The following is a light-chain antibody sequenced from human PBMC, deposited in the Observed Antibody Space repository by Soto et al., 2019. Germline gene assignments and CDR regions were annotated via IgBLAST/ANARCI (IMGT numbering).Light chain of an antibody. CDR3: CSHTSSSPYV. J-gene: IGLJ1*01. CDR1: SSDVGGYNY. Sequence: SALTQPASVSGSPGQSITISCTGTSSDVGGYNYVSWYQQHPGKAPKLMIYEVSNRPSGVSHRFSGSKSGNTASLTISGLQAEDEADYYCCSHTSSSPYVFGTGTKLTVL. V-gene: IGLV2-14*01. CDR2: EVS.